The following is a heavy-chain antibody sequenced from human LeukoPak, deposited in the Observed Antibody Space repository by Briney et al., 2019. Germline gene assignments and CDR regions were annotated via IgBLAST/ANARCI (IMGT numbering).Heavy chain of an antibody. Sequence: SETLSLTCTVSGGSISSGGYYWSWIWQPPGTGLEWIGYIYHSGSTYYNPSLKSRVTISVDRSKNQFSLKLSSVTAADTAVYYCARGLPLGSSWYYFDYWGQGTLVTVSS. V-gene: IGHV4-30-2*01. CDR2: IYHSGST. J-gene: IGHJ4*02. CDR3: ARGLPLGSSWYYFDY. CDR1: GGSISSGGYY. D-gene: IGHD6-13*01.